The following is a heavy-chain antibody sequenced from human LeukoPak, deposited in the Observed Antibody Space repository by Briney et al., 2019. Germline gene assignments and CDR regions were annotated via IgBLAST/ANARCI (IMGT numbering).Heavy chain of an antibody. V-gene: IGHV3-23*01. CDR3: AKVRTGTYYRDPFDI. CDR2: ISGSGSDT. D-gene: IGHD1-26*01. Sequence: GGSLRLSCAASGFTFSSYAMSWVRQAPGKGLEWVSAISGSGSDTYYADSVKGRFTISRDNSKNTLYLQMNSLRAEDTAVYYCAKVRTGTYYRDPFDIWGQGTMVTVSS. J-gene: IGHJ3*02. CDR1: GFTFSSYA.